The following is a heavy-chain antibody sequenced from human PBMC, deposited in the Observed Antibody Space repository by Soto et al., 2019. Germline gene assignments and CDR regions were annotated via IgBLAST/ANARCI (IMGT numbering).Heavy chain of an antibody. D-gene: IGHD4-17*01. J-gene: IGHJ4*02. CDR3: GXXRGVWLGGLGYGEYRLFDY. Sequence: SETLSLTCTVSGGSISSYYWSWIRQPPGKGLEWIGYIYYSGSTNYNPSLKSRVTISVDTSKNQFSLKLSSVTAADTAVYYCGXXRGVWLGGLGYGEYRLFDYWGQGTLVTVSS. V-gene: IGHV4-59*01. CDR2: IYYSGST. CDR1: GGSISSYY.